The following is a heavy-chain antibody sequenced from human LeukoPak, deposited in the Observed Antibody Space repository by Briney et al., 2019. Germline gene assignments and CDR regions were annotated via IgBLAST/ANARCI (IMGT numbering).Heavy chain of an antibody. V-gene: IGHV4-59*01. CDR1: GGSISSYY. D-gene: IGHD3-10*01. J-gene: IGHJ1*01. CDR3: ARDRGSFQH. CDR2: IYYSGST. Sequence: PSETLSLTCTVSGGSISSYYWSWIRQPPGKGLEWIGYIYYSGSTNYNPSLKSRVTISVDTSKNQFSLKLSSVTTADTAVYYCARDRGSFQHWGQGTLVTVSS.